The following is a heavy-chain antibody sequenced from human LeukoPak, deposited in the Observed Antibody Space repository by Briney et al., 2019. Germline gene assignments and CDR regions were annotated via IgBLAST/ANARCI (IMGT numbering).Heavy chain of an antibody. J-gene: IGHJ4*02. CDR3: AGPSSSGVGY. Sequence: RGSLRLSCAASGFTFSDYYMSWIRQAPGKGLEWVSYISSSGSTIYYADSVKGRFTISRDNSKNILYVQMNRLRVEDTAVYYCAGPSSSGVGYWGQGTLVTVSS. V-gene: IGHV3-11*04. D-gene: IGHD6-6*01. CDR2: ISSSGSTI. CDR1: GFTFSDYY.